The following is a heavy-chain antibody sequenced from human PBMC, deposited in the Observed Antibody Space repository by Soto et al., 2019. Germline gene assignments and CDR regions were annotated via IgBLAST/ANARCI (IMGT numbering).Heavy chain of an antibody. CDR1: GFTFTSSA. J-gene: IGHJ5*02. CDR3: ALMGIWFGELLPNWFDP. Sequence: SVKVSCKASGFTFTSSAVQWVRQARGQRLEWIGWIVVGSGNTNYAQKFQERVTITRDMSTSTAYMELSSLRSEDTAVYYCALMGIWFGELLPNWFDPWGQGTLVTVS. V-gene: IGHV1-58*01. CDR2: IVVGSGNT. D-gene: IGHD3-10*01.